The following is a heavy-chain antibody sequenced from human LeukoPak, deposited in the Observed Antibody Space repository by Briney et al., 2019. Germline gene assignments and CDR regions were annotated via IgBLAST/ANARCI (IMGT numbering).Heavy chain of an antibody. CDR3: ARLVLADY. CDR2: ISYDGSNK. V-gene: IGHV3-30-3*01. Sequence: GRSLRLSCAASGFTFSSYAMHWVRQAPGKGLEWVAVISYDGSNKYYADSVKGRFTISRDNSKNTLYLQMNSLRAEDTAVYYCARLVLADYWGQGTLDTVSS. D-gene: IGHD2-8*01. J-gene: IGHJ4*02. CDR1: GFTFSSYA.